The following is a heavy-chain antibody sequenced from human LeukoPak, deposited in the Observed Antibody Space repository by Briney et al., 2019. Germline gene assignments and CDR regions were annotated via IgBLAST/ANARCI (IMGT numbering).Heavy chain of an antibody. CDR3: ARCGYYYYYYYMDV. J-gene: IGHJ6*03. CDR2: INHSGST. V-gene: IGHV4-34*01. D-gene: IGHD5-12*01. Sequence: PSETLSLTCAVYGGSFSGYYWSWIRQPPGKGLEWIGEINHSGSTNYNPSLKSRVTISVDTSKNQFSLKLSSVTAADTAVYYCARCGYYYYYYYMDVWGKGTTVTVSS. CDR1: GGSFSGYY.